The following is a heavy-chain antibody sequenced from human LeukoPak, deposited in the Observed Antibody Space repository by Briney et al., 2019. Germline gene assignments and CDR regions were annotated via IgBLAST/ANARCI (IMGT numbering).Heavy chain of an antibody. V-gene: IGHV5-51*01. J-gene: IGHJ4*02. CDR1: GYTFTNYW. CDR2: IYPGDSDT. Sequence: PGESLKVSCKGYGYTFTNYWIGWVRRMPGKGLELMGIIYPGDSDTRYSPSFQGQVTISADKSISTAYLQWSSLKASDTAMYYCARRHNSGWSYFDFWGQGTLVSVSS. CDR3: ARRHNSGWSYFDF. D-gene: IGHD6-19*01.